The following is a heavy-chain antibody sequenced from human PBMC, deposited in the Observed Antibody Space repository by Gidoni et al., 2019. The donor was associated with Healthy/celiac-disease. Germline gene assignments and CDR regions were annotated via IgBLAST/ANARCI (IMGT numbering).Heavy chain of an antibody. CDR2: IYYSGST. CDR1: GGSISSSSYY. J-gene: IGHJ5*02. D-gene: IGHD6-13*01. Sequence: QLQLQESGPGLVKPSETLSLTCTVSGGSISSSSYYWCWIRQPPGKGLEWIGSIYYSGSTYYNPSPKSRVTISVDTSKNQFSLKLSSVTAADTAVYYCARQKSSGIAAAGPDHNWFDPWGQGTLVTVSS. V-gene: IGHV4-39*01. CDR3: ARQKSSGIAAAGPDHNWFDP.